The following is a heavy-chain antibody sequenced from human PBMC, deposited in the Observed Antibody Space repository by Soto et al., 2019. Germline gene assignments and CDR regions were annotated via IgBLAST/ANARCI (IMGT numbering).Heavy chain of an antibody. CDR3: AKPRRIYCSGGSCYPTDAFDI. Sequence: GWSLRLSCASSVSTFISYAMSWVRQAPGKGLEWVSAISGSGGSTYYADSVKGRFTISRDNSKNTLYLQMNSLRAEDTAVYYCAKPRRIYCSGGSCYPTDAFDIWGQGTMVTVSS. J-gene: IGHJ3*02. V-gene: IGHV3-23*01. CDR1: VSTFISYA. CDR2: ISGSGGST. D-gene: IGHD2-15*01.